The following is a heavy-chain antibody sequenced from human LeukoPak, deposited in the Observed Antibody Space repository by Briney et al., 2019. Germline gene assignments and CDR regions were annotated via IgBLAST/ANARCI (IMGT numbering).Heavy chain of an antibody. J-gene: IGHJ4*02. Sequence: GGSLRLSCSASGFTFSSYAMHWVRQAPGKGLEYVSAINSNGGSTYYADSVKGRFTISRDNSKNTLYLQMNSLRAEDTAVYYCARDGVIAARRPFDYWGQGTLVTVSS. CDR3: ARDGVIAARRPFDY. D-gene: IGHD6-6*01. V-gene: IGHV3-64*04. CDR2: INSNGGST. CDR1: GFTFSSYA.